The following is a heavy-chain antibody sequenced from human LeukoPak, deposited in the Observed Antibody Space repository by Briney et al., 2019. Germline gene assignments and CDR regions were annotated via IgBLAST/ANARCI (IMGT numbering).Heavy chain of an antibody. V-gene: IGHV3-23*01. CDR2: ISGSGGST. Sequence: PGGSLRLSCAASGFTFSSYAMSWVRQAPGKGLEWVSAISGSGGSTYYADSVKGRFTISRDNSKNTLYLQMNSLRAEDTAVYYCAKDHGFGELFFGELDYWGQGTLVTVSS. CDR1: GFTFSSYA. CDR3: AKDHGFGELFFGELDY. J-gene: IGHJ4*02. D-gene: IGHD3-10*01.